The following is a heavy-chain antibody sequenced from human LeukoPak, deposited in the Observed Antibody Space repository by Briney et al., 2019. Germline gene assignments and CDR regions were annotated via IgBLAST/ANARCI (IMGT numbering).Heavy chain of an antibody. CDR2: IIPILGIA. CDR3: AGRGRPGVTQFDI. D-gene: IGHD2-21*02. CDR1: GGTFISYA. J-gene: IGHJ3*02. V-gene: IGHV1-69*04. Sequence: SVTVSFKASGGTFISYAISWVRQAPGQGLEWMGRIIPILGIANYAQKFQGRVTITADKSTSTAYMELSSLRSEDTAVYYCAGRGRPGVTQFDIWGQGTMVTVSS.